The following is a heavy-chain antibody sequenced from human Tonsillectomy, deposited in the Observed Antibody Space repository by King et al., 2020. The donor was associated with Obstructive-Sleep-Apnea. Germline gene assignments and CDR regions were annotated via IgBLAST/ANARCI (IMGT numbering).Heavy chain of an antibody. CDR2: ISYDGSYQ. CDR1: GFRFSSYV. CDR3: ARESSSGYYSAFDI. J-gene: IGHJ3*02. Sequence: VQLVESGGGVVQPGRSLRLSCAASGFRFSSYVMHCVRQAPGKGLEWVTVISYDGSYQNYADSVKGRFTISRDNSKNTLYLQMDSLRAEVTAVYYCARESSSGYYSAFDIWGQGTMVIVSS. D-gene: IGHD3-22*01. V-gene: IGHV3-30*04.